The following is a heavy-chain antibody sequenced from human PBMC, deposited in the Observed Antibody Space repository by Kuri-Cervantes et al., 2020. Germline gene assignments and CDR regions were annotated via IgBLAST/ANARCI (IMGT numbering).Heavy chain of an antibody. CDR3: ARDSEWATICYY. J-gene: IGHJ4*02. V-gene: IGHV1-18*01. Sequence: ASVKVSCKASGYTFTSYGISWVRQAPGQGLEWMGWISAYNGDTNYAQKLQGRVTMTTDTSTSTAYMELRSLKSDDTAVYYCARDSEWATICYYWGQGTLVTVSS. CDR2: ISAYNGDT. D-gene: IGHD2-2*01. CDR1: GYTFTSYG.